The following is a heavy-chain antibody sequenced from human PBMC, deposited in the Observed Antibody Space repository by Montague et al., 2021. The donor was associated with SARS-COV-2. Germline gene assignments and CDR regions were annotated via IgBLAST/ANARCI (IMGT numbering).Heavy chain of an antibody. CDR1: GGSFSGYY. D-gene: IGHD3-10*01. CDR3: ARGRRILLWFGELLSGGDYYGMDV. Sequence: SETLSLTCTVSGGSFSGYYWSWIRQPPGKGLEWIGEINHSGSTNYNPSLKSRVTISVDTSKNQFSLKLSSMTAADTAVYYCARGRRILLWFGELLSGGDYYGMDVWGQGTTVTVSS. CDR2: INHSGST. J-gene: IGHJ6*02. V-gene: IGHV4-34*01.